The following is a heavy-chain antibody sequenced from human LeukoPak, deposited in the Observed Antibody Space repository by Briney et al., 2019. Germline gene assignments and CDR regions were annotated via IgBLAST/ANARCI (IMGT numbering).Heavy chain of an antibody. CDR1: GGSVGSAGYY. J-gene: IGHJ4*02. V-gene: IGHV4-61*08. Sequence: SETLSLTCTVSGGSVGSAGYYWIWTRQPPGGGLEWIGYNYYSRNNHYNPSLKRRVTMSLDPPKNPFCLEMYFLTPWDTAVYYCARMQSKGGSDRDYFGYWGQGTLVTVSS. CDR3: ARMQSKGGSDRDYFGY. CDR2: NYYSRNN. D-gene: IGHD3-16*01.